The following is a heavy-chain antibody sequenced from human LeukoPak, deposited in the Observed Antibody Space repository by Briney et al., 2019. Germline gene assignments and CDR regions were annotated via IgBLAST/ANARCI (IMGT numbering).Heavy chain of an antibody. Sequence: SETRSLTCTVSGASVTATNYYWAWIRQPPGKGLEWLGTVSYNDITYYNPSLLGRVAVSRGTSKTRFSLDLTSVTTEDTAVYFCARNLRGLPSDSWGRGILVTVTS. CDR3: ARNLRGLPSDS. D-gene: IGHD4-17*01. CDR1: GASVTATNYY. CDR2: VSYNDIT. V-gene: IGHV4-39*01. J-gene: IGHJ5*01.